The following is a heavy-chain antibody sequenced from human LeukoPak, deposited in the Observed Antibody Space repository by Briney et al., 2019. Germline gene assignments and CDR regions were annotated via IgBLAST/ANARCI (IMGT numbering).Heavy chain of an antibody. V-gene: IGHV3-66*02. Sequence: GGSLRLSCAASGFTVSSNYMSWVRQAPGKGLEWVSVIYSGGSTYYADSVKGRFTISRDNSKNTLYLQMNSLRAKDTAVYYCAREGYYYDSSGYSNFDYWGQGTLVTVSS. CDR2: IYSGGST. D-gene: IGHD3-22*01. J-gene: IGHJ4*02. CDR3: AREGYYYDSSGYSNFDY. CDR1: GFTVSSNY.